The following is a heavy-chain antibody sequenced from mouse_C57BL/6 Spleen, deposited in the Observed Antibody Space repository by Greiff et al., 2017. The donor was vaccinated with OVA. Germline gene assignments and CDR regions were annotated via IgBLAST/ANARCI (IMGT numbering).Heavy chain of an antibody. Sequence: QVQLKESGPGLVQPSQSLSITCTVSGFSLTSYGVHWVRQSPGKGLEWLGVIWSGGSTDYKAAFISRLSISKDNSKSQVFFKLNTLQADDTAIYYSARKTGYWYFDVWGTGTTVTVSS. J-gene: IGHJ1*03. D-gene: IGHD4-1*01. CDR3: ARKTGYWYFDV. CDR2: IWSGGST. V-gene: IGHV2-2*01. CDR1: GFSLTSYG.